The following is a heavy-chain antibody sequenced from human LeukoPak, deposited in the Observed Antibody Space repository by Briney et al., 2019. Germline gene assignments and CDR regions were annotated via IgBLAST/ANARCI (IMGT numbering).Heavy chain of an antibody. CDR2: MNPNSGNT. J-gene: IGHJ3*02. V-gene: IGHV1-8*01. CDR3: ARGNPIVVVPAAILGAFDI. CDR1: GYTFTSYD. D-gene: IGHD2-2*02. Sequence: ASVTVSCKASGYTFTSYDINWVRQATGQGLEWVGWMNPNSGNTGYAQKFQGRVTMTRNTSISTAYMELSSLRSEDTAVYYCARGNPIVVVPAAILGAFDIWGQGTMVTVSS.